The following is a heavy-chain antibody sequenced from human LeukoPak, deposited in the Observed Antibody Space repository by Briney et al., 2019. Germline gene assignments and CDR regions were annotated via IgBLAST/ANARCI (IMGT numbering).Heavy chain of an antibody. CDR2: IYTSGST. CDR1: GGSISSGSYY. Sequence: SQTLSLTCTVSGGSISSGSYYWSWIRQPAGKGLEWIGRIYTSGSTNYNPSLKSRVTISVDTSKNQLSLKLSSVTAADTAVYYCARSKYYYDSSPPGYWGQGTLVTVSS. CDR3: ARSKYYYDSSPPGY. D-gene: IGHD3-22*01. J-gene: IGHJ4*02. V-gene: IGHV4-61*02.